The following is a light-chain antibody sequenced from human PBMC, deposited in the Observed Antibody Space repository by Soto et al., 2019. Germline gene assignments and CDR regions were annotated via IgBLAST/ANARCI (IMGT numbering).Light chain of an antibody. J-gene: IGKJ4*01. CDR2: DAS. CDR3: QQYNNWPLN. V-gene: IGKV3D-15*01. CDR1: QSVGND. Sequence: EIVMTQSPATLSVSPGDIATLSCRASQSVGNDLAWYQQKPGQAPRLLIYDASTRATGIPARFSGSGSGTEFTLTISSLLSEDFAVYSCQQYNNWPLNFGGGTKGDIK.